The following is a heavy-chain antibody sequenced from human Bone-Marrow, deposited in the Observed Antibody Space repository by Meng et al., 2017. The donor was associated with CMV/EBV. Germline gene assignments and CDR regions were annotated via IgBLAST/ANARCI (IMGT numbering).Heavy chain of an antibody. CDR3: AKHLRPGVYYFDY. D-gene: IGHD2-8*01. J-gene: IGHJ4*02. Sequence: GESLKISCAASGFTFSSYGMHWVRQAPGKGLEWVAFIRYDGSNKYYADSVKGRFTISRDNSKNTLYLQMNSPRAEDTAVYYCAKHLRPGVYYFDYWGQGTLVTVSS. CDR1: GFTFSSYG. V-gene: IGHV3-30*02. CDR2: IRYDGSNK.